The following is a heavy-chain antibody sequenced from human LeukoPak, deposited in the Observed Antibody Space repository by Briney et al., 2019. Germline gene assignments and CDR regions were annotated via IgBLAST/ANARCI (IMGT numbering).Heavy chain of an antibody. D-gene: IGHD6-19*01. J-gene: IGHJ4*02. V-gene: IGHV1-18*04. CDR2: ISDYNGDK. CDR1: GFTFTNYG. CDR3: TRDFSNTSGFKVVVDF. Sequence: GASVKVSCKASGFTFTNYGFAWVRQAPGQGLEWMGWISDYNGDKKYTQNFQGRLSMTTDSSMSTAYMELRNLRSDDTAVYYCTRDFSNTSGFKVVVDFWGQGTLVTVSS.